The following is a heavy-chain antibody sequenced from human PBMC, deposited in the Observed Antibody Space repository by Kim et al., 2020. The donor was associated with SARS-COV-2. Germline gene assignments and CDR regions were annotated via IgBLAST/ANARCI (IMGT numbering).Heavy chain of an antibody. D-gene: IGHD3-10*01. CDR2: T. J-gene: IGHJ4*02. V-gene: IGHV4-4*02. Sequence: TSYNPSLESRVTISLDKSKNQFSLRLSSVTAADTAVYYCARRAYGSGSNDYWGQGTLVTVSS. CDR3: ARRAYGSGSNDY.